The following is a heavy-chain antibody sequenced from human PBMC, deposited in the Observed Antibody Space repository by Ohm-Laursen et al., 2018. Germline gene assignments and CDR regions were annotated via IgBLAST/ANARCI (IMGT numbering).Heavy chain of an antibody. V-gene: IGHV4-4*07. CDR1: GGSISSYY. CDR3: ARVYGMEIQFWSLGY. Sequence: SDTLSLTCTVSGGSISSYYWSWIRQPAGKGLEWIGRIYTSGSTNYNPSLKSRVTMSVDTSKNQFSLKLSSVTAADTAVYYCARVYGMEIQFWSLGYWGQGTLVTVSS. D-gene: IGHD5-18*01. CDR2: IYTSGST. J-gene: IGHJ4*02.